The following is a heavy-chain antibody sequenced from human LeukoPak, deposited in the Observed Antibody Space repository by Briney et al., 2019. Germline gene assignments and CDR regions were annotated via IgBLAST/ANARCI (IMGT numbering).Heavy chain of an antibody. D-gene: IGHD4-17*01. Sequence: GGSLRLSCAASGXTXXXXYXXXXXXAXGXGLXWVXVIYSGGSTYYADSVKGRFTISRDNSKNTLYLQMNSLRAEDTAVYYCARNDYGDPRWFDPWGQGTLVTVSS. V-gene: IGHV3-66*01. CDR1: GXTXXXXY. CDR3: ARNDYGDPRWFDP. CDR2: IYSGGST. J-gene: IGHJ5*02.